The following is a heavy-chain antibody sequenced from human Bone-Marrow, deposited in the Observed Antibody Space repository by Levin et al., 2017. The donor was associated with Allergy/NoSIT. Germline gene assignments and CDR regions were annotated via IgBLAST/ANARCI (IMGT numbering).Heavy chain of an antibody. Sequence: GESLKISCAASGFSFSAYRMNWVRQAPGEGLEWVASIRTPNNIYYSDSVKGRFTISSARNSLFLQMSDLRVEDTAVYFCAREIGIPVTGTLSWGPKPTRYYYSGMDVWGQGTTVTVS. CDR1: GFSFSAYR. CDR3: AREIGIPVTGTLSWGPKPTRYYYSGMDV. CDR2: IRTPNNI. V-gene: IGHV3-21*01. D-gene: IGHD6-19*01. J-gene: IGHJ6*02.